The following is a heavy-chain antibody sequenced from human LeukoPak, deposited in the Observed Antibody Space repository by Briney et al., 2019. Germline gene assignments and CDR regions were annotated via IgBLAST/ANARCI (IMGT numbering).Heavy chain of an antibody. J-gene: IGHJ4*02. CDR1: GYTFTSYG. Sequence: ASVKVSCKASGYTFTSYGISWVRQAPGQGLEWMGWISAYNGNTDYAQKLQGRVTMTTDTSTSTAYMELRSLRSDDTAVYYCAREVPYDSSRYYQPFDYWGQGTLVTVSS. CDR2: ISAYNGNT. CDR3: AREVPYDSSRYYQPFDY. D-gene: IGHD3-22*01. V-gene: IGHV1-18*01.